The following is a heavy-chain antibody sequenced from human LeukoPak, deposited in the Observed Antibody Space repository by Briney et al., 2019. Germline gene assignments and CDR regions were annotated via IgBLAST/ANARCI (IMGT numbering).Heavy chain of an antibody. V-gene: IGHV3-11*05. CDR1: GFTFSAYY. Sequence: GGSLRLSCAASGFTFSAYYMSWIRQAPGKGLEWVAYISSTSDYANYADSVKGRFTISRDNARTSLYLQMNSLRADDTAVYYCARELFMGGQGTLVTVSS. D-gene: IGHD3-10*01. CDR2: ISSTSDYA. CDR3: ARELFM. J-gene: IGHJ4*02.